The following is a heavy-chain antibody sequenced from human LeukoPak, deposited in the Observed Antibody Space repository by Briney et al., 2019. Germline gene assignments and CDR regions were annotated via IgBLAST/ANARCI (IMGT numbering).Heavy chain of an antibody. CDR2: IYWNDDK. CDR1: GFSLSTSGVG. D-gene: IGHD6-6*01. J-gene: IGHJ4*02. CDR3: AHSPVDSSSPATYYFDY. V-gene: IGHV2-5*01. Sequence: SGPTLVNPTQTLTLTCTFSGFSLSTSGVGVGWIRQPPGKALEWLAPIYWNDDKRYSPSLKSRLTITKDTSKNQVVLTMTNMDPVDTATYYCAHSPVDSSSPATYYFDYWGQGTLVTVSS.